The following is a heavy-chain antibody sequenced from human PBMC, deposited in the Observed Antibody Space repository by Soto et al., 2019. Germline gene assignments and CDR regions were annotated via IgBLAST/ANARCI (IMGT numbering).Heavy chain of an antibody. CDR2: ISGSGGRA. V-gene: IGHV3-23*01. J-gene: IGHJ4*02. CDR3: AKDGSTTVTYYSDY. D-gene: IGHD4-4*01. Sequence: PGGSLRLSCAASGFTFSSYAMSWVRQAPGKGLEWVSAISGSGGRAYYADSVKGRFTISRDNSKNTLYLQMNSLRAEDTAVYYCAKDGSTTVTYYSDYWGQGTLVTVSS. CDR1: GFTFSSYA.